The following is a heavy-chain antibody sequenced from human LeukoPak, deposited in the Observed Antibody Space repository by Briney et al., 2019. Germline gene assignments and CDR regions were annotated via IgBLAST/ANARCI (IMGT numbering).Heavy chain of an antibody. CDR2: INPNSGGT. CDR3: ARTDSSSWSIDY. Sequence: GASVKVSCKASGYTFTGYYMHWVRQAPGQGLEWMGWINPNSGGTDYAQKFQGRVTMTRDTSISTAYMELSRLRSDDTAVYYCARTDSSSWSIDYWGQGTLVTVSS. V-gene: IGHV1-2*02. CDR1: GYTFTGYY. J-gene: IGHJ4*02. D-gene: IGHD6-13*01.